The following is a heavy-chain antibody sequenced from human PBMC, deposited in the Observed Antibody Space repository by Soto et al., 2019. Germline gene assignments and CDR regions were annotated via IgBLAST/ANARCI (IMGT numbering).Heavy chain of an antibody. CDR3: ARGVSSSWYDYYYGMDV. J-gene: IGHJ6*02. CDR2: INHSGST. CDR1: GGSFSGYY. D-gene: IGHD6-13*01. V-gene: IGHV4-34*01. Sequence: SETLSLTCAVYGGSFSGYYWSWIRQPPGKGLEWIGEINHSGSTNYNPSLKSRVTISVDTSKNQFSLKLSSVTAADTAMYYCARGVSSSWYDYYYGMDVWGQGTTVTVSS.